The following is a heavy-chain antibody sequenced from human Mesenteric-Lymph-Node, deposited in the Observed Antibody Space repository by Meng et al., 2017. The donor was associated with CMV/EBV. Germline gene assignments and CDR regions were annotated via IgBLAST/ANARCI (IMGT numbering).Heavy chain of an antibody. CDR2: IRSKANSYAT. Sequence: GESLKISCAASGFTFSGSAMHWVRQASGKGLEWVGRIRSKANSYATAYAASVKGRFTISRDDSKNTAYLQMNSLRAEDTAVYYCARDDSTDITAPRVWGQGTLVTVSS. V-gene: IGHV3-73*01. D-gene: IGHD1-14*01. J-gene: IGHJ4*02. CDR3: ARDDSTDITAPRV. CDR1: GFTFSGSA.